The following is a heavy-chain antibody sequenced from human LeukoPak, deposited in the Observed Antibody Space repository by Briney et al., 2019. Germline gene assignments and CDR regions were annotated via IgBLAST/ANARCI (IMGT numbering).Heavy chain of an antibody. Sequence: SETLSLTCTVSGGSVSSSSYYWGWIRQPPGKGLEWIGNIYNSGTTYYNPSLKSRVTISVDTSKNQFSLNLSSVTAADTAVYYCARYSSGWRSFDIWGQGTMVTVSS. V-gene: IGHV4-39*07. CDR1: GGSVSSSSYY. CDR2: IYNSGTT. D-gene: IGHD6-19*01. CDR3: ARYSSGWRSFDI. J-gene: IGHJ3*02.